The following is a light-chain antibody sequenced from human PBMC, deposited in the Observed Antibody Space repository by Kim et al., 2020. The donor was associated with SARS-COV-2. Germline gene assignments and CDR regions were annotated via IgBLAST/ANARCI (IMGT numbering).Light chain of an antibody. CDR1: NIGTNN. CDR2: KNG. V-gene: IGLV3-9*01. Sequence: SVALGQTAKIICAGNNIGTNNVHGYQQKPGQAPVTFIYKNGILASGIPERFSGSNSGKTATLTIRRAHAGDEADYYCQVWDSNTVVFGGGTKCTVL. CDR3: QVWDSNTVV. J-gene: IGLJ3*02.